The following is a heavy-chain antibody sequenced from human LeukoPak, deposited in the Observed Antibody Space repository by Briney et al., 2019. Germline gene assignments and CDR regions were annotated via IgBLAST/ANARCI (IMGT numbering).Heavy chain of an antibody. J-gene: IGHJ4*02. CDR1: GGSFSGYY. V-gene: IGHV4-34*01. CDR3: ARYDVGWYYFDY. Sequence: SETLSLTCAVYGGSFSGYYWSWIRQPPGKGLEWIGEINHSGSTNYNPSLKSRVTISVDTSKNQFSLKLSSVTAADTAVYYCARYDVGWYYFDYWGQGTLVTVSS. CDR2: INHSGST. D-gene: IGHD6-19*01.